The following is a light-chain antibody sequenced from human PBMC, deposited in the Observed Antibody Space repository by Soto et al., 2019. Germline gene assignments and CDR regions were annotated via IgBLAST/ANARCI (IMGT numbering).Light chain of an antibody. J-gene: IGKJ5*01. V-gene: IGKV3-11*01. CDR1: QFLSSY. CDR2: DTS. CDR3: HQRNK. Sequence: EIVLTQSPATLSLAPWERATLSCRASQFLSSYLAWYQQKPGQPPRLLIYDTSNRATGIPARFSGSRSGTDFTLTNSSLEPEDFGVYFCHQRNKFGQGTRLEIK.